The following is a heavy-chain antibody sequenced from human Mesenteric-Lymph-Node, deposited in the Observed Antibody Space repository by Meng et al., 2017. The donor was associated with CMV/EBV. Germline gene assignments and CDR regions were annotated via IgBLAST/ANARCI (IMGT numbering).Heavy chain of an antibody. V-gene: IGHV3-11*04. Sequence: GESLKISCAASGFTFSDYYMSWIRQAPGKGLEWVSYISSSGSTIYYADSVKGRFTISRDNAKNSLYLQMHSLRVEDTAVYYCAFGEGYFDFWGQGTLVTVSS. CDR2: ISSSGSTI. CDR3: AFGEGYFDF. D-gene: IGHD3-10*01. CDR1: GFTFSDYY. J-gene: IGHJ4*02.